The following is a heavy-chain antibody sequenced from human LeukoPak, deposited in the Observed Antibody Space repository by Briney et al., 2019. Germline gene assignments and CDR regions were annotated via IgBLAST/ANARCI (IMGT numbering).Heavy chain of an antibody. CDR3: AKDPNFWLAAAGTNY. CDR2: INNDGSDT. Sequence: GGSLRLSCAASGFTFSNSWMYWVRQAPGKGLVWVSRINNDGSDTTYADSVKGRFTISRDNAKNTLYLQMNSLRADDTAVYYCAKDPNFWLAAAGTNYWGQGTLVTVSS. V-gene: IGHV3-74*01. CDR1: GFTFSNSW. J-gene: IGHJ4*02. D-gene: IGHD6-13*01.